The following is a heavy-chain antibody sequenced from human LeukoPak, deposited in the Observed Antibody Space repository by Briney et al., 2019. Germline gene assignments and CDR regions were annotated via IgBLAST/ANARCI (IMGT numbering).Heavy chain of an antibody. CDR1: GGSINSRSYY. Sequence: PETLSLTCTVSGGSINSRSYYWGWIRQPPGKGLECVGNSGATYYNPSLKSRLTISLDTSKSQLSLRLSSVTAADTAVYYCVQNIPGTVEHWGQGALVTVSS. CDR3: VQNIPGTVEH. CDR2: SGAT. V-gene: IGHV4-39*01. J-gene: IGHJ1*01. D-gene: IGHD1-7*01.